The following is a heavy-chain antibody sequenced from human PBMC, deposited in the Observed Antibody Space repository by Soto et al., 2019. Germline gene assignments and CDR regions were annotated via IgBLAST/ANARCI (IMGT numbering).Heavy chain of an antibody. J-gene: IGHJ4*02. CDR3: ARGLLAGYSSSWFEY. D-gene: IGHD6-13*01. Sequence: QVQLVQSGAEVKKPGASVKVSCKASGYTFTGYYMHWVRLAPGQGLEWMGWISPNSGGTNYAQKFQGWVTMTRDTSISTAYMELKRLRSDDTAVYYCARGLLAGYSSSWFEYWGQGTLVTVSS. V-gene: IGHV1-2*04. CDR1: GYTFTGYY. CDR2: ISPNSGGT.